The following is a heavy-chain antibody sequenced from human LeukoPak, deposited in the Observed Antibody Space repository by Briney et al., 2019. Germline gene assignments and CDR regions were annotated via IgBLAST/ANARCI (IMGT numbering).Heavy chain of an antibody. CDR1: GGSNSSSSYY. Sequence: SETLSLTCTVSGGSNSSSSYYWGWLRQPPGKGLEWIGTIYYSGSTYYNPSLKSRVTISVDTSKNQFSLKLSSVTAADTAVYYCARLDSIHLITYWGQGTLVTVSS. CDR2: IYYSGST. J-gene: IGHJ4*02. CDR3: ARLDSIHLITY. D-gene: IGHD3-16*01. V-gene: IGHV4-39*01.